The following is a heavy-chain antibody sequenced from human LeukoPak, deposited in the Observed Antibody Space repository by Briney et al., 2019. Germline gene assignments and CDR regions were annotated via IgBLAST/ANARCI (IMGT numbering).Heavy chain of an antibody. V-gene: IGHV3-23*01. CDR1: GFTFSNYA. J-gene: IGHJ4*02. D-gene: IGHD3-22*01. CDR2: ISGSGGST. Sequence: GSLRLSCAASGFTFSNYAMSWVRQAPGKGLEGVSAISGSGGSTFYADSVKGRFTISRDNSKNTLYLQMSSLGAEDTAVYYCAKLYGYYDSTGYHYYFDYWGQGTLVTVSS. CDR3: AKLYGYYDSTGYHYYFDY.